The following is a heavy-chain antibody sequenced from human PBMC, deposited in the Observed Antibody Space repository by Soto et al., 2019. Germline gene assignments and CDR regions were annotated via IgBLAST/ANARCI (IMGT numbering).Heavy chain of an antibody. CDR2: ISGSGGST. V-gene: IGHV3-23*01. Sequence: GGSLILSCAASGFTFSSYAMSWVRQAPGKGLEWVSAISGSGGSTYYADSEKGRFTISRDNSKNTLYLQMNSLRAEDTAVYYCAKDGGRDWTPRPNYYYYGMDVWGQGTTVTVSS. J-gene: IGHJ6*02. CDR1: GFTFSSYA. CDR3: AKDGGRDWTPRPNYYYYGMDV. D-gene: IGHD1-1*01.